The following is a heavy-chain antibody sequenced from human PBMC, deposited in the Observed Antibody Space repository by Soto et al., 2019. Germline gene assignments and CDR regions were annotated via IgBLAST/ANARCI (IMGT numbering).Heavy chain of an antibody. CDR1: GYSFTSYW. V-gene: IGHV5-51*01. D-gene: IGHD6-13*01. J-gene: IGHJ6*02. CDR2: IYPGDSDT. Sequence: GESLKICCKGSGYSFTSYWIGWVRQMPGKGLEWMGIIYPGDSDTRYSPSFQGQVTISADKSISTAYLQWSSLKASDTAMYYCASPTSIAAAGTYSYGMDVWGQGTTVTVSS. CDR3: ASPTSIAAAGTYSYGMDV.